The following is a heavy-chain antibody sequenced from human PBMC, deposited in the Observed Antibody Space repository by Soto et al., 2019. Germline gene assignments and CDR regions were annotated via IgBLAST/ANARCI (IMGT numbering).Heavy chain of an antibody. Sequence: PSETLSLTXAVYGGSFSGYYWSWIRQPPGEGLEWIWEINHSGSTNYSPSLKSRVTISVDTSKNQFSLKLSSVTAADTAVYYCASGPTFTMIVVVTRRGDNWFDPWGQGTLVTVYS. J-gene: IGHJ5*02. CDR2: INHSGST. V-gene: IGHV4-34*01. D-gene: IGHD3-22*01. CDR3: ASGPTFTMIVVVTRRGDNWFDP. CDR1: GGSFSGYY.